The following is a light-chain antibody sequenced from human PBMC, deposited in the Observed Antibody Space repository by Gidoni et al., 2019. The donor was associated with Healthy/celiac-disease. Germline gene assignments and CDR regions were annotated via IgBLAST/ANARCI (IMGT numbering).Light chain of an antibody. CDR2: AAS. CDR1: QSISSY. CDR3: QQSYSTPIT. V-gene: IGKV1-39*01. J-gene: IGKJ3*01. Sequence: DIQMTQSPSSLSASVGDRVTITCRASQSISSYLNWYQQKPGKAPKLLIYAASSLQSGVPSRFSGSGSGTDFTLTISSLQPEDFATYYCQQSYSTPITFGPXTKSGYQT.